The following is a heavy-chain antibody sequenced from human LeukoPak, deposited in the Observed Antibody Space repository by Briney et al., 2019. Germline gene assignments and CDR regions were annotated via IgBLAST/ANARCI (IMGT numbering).Heavy chain of an antibody. Sequence: GGSLRLSCAASGFTFSSYAMSWVRQAPGKGREWVSAISGSGGSTYYADPVKGRFTISRDNSKNTLYLQMNSLRAEDTAVYYCANFPPDNEWELPDFDYWGQGTLVTVSS. CDR1: GFTFSSYA. J-gene: IGHJ4*02. CDR2: ISGSGGST. V-gene: IGHV3-23*01. CDR3: ANFPPDNEWELPDFDY. D-gene: IGHD1-26*01.